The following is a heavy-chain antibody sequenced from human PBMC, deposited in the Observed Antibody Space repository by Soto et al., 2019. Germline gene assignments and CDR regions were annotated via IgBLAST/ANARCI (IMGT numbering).Heavy chain of an antibody. CDR2: INQSANT. D-gene: IGHD2-2*01. Sequence: SETLSLTCAVSGGSFSGYYWTWIRQIPGKGLEWIGEINQSANTKYNPFLMSRVTMSVDTSRNQFSLKLRSVTAADTAVYYCARPSYALNWDFHYGMQVWGQGTSVT. CDR3: ARPSYALNWDFHYGMQV. V-gene: IGHV4-34*01. J-gene: IGHJ6*02. CDR1: GGSFSGYY.